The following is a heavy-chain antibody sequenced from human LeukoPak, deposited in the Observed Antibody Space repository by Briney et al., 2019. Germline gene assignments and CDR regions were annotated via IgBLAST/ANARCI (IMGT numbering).Heavy chain of an antibody. CDR2: IYYSGNT. Sequence: SETLSLTCTVSGGSISTYYWSWIRQPPGKGLEWIGYIYYSGNTNCNPALKSRVTMSVDTSKNQFSLKLSSVTAADTAVYYCARAEHIVVVRAQGGFDYWGQGTLVTVSS. CDR1: GGSISTYY. J-gene: IGHJ4*02. CDR3: ARAEHIVVVRAQGGFDY. D-gene: IGHD2-21*01. V-gene: IGHV4-59*12.